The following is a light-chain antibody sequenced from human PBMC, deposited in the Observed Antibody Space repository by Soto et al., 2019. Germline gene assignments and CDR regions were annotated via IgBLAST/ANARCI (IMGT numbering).Light chain of an antibody. V-gene: IGKV3-11*01. CDR1: QSVSSY. Sequence: EIVLTQSPATLSLSPGERATLSCRASQSVSSYLGWFQQKPGQAPRLLIYDAYYRAAGIPDRFSGTVSGSDFTLTIISREHEDFAVYYCQQRRDWPGTFGLGTKVEIK. J-gene: IGKJ1*01. CDR3: QQRRDWPGT. CDR2: DAY.